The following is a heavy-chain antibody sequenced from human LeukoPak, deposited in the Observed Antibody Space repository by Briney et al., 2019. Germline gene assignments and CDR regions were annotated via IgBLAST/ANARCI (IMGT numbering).Heavy chain of an antibody. V-gene: IGHV3-21*01. CDR2: ISSSSSYI. Sequence: GGSLRLSCAASGFTFSTYSFNWVRQAPGKGLEWVSSISSSSSYIYDADSVKGRFTISRDNAKNSLYLQMDSLRAEDTAVYYCARSAGWDYFDYWGQGTLVVVSS. CDR1: GFTFSTYS. CDR3: ARSAGWDYFDY. J-gene: IGHJ4*02. D-gene: IGHD6-19*01.